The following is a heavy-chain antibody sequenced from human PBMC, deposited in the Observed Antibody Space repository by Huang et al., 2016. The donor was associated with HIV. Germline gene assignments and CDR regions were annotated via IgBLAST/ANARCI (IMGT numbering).Heavy chain of an antibody. CDR2: ISYDGKTK. V-gene: IGHV3-30*18. D-gene: IGHD6-13*01. Sequence: QVQLVESGGGVVQPRRSLRISCAASGFTFRSYGMHWVRQAPGKGLEWVAVISYDGKTKYYADSVKGRFSISRDNSKTTVYLQLNSLRVEDTAVYYCAKGGSAAAVLDFWGQGTLVTVSS. CDR3: AKGGSAAAVLDF. CDR1: GFTFRSYG. J-gene: IGHJ4*02.